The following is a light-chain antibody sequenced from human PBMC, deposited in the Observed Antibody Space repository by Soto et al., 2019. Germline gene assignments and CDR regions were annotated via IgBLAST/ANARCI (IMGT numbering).Light chain of an antibody. CDR1: QDINSW. V-gene: IGKV1-12*01. J-gene: IGKJ5*01. Sequence: DIQMTQSPSSVSASVGDRVTITCRASQDINSWLTWYQQKPGKAPKVLIYIASSLQSGVPSRFSGSGSGTDFTLTISSLQPEDFATYYCQQSYSTPITFGQGTRLEIK. CDR2: IAS. CDR3: QQSYSTPIT.